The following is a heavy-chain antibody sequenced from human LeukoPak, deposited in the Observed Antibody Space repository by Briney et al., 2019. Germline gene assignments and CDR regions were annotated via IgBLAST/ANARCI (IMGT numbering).Heavy chain of an antibody. CDR2: IKEDGSRN. Sequence: GGSLRLSCAASGFTFSRYWMSWVRQAPGKGLEWVANIKEDGSRNHYADSVKGRFTISRDNARNSLYLQMSSLRAEDTAVYYCARQLSGWYDADPYWGQGTLVTVSS. J-gene: IGHJ4*02. CDR1: GFTFSRYW. V-gene: IGHV3-7*05. D-gene: IGHD6-19*01. CDR3: ARQLSGWYDADPY.